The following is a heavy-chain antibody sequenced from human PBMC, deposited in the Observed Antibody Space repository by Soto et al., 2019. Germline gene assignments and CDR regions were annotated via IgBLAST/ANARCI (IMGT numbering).Heavy chain of an antibody. CDR2: IIPIFGTA. D-gene: IGHD2-15*01. Sequence: VACQGSGGSFRNYSIIWVRQAPGQGLEWMGGIIPIFGTANYAQKFQGRVTITADKSTSTAYMELKSLRSEDTAVYYCAREYRYGGNAKWCLDLWGRVSLVTVSS. V-gene: IGHV1-69*06. CDR3: AREYRYGGNAKWCLDL. CDR1: GGSFRNYS. J-gene: IGHJ2*01.